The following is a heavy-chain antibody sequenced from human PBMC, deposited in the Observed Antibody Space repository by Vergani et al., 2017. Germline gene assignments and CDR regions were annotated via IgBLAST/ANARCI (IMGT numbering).Heavy chain of an antibody. CDR3: TTDYLHDFWSGSNWFDP. J-gene: IGHJ5*02. CDR2: IKSKTDGGTT. Sequence: EVQLVESGGGLVKPGGSLRLSCAASGFTFSNAWMSWVRPAPGKGLEWVGRIKSKTDGGTTDYAAPVKGRFTISRDDSKNTLYLQMNSLKTEDTAVYYCTTDYLHDFWSGSNWFDPWGQGTLVTVSS. D-gene: IGHD3-3*01. V-gene: IGHV3-15*01. CDR1: GFTFSNAW.